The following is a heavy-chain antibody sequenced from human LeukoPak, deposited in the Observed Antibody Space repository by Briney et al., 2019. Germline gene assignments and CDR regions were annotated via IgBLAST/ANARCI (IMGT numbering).Heavy chain of an antibody. V-gene: IGHV1-2*02. CDR1: GYTFTGYY. Sequence: ASVKVPCKASGYTFTGYYMHWVRQAPGQGLEWMGWINPNSGGTNYAQKFQGRVTMTRDTSISTAYMELSRLRSDDTAVYYCARLYSSSWYSAFDIWGQGTMVTVSS. D-gene: IGHD6-13*01. CDR2: INPNSGGT. CDR3: ARLYSSSWYSAFDI. J-gene: IGHJ3*02.